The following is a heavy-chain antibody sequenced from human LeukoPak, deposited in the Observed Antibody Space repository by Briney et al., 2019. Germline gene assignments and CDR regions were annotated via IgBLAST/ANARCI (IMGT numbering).Heavy chain of an antibody. J-gene: IGHJ4*02. D-gene: IGHD2-21*01. CDR2: IYHSGST. CDR3: LLETASYYFDY. V-gene: IGHV4-38-2*02. CDR1: GYSISSGYY. Sequence: PSETLSLTCTVSGYSISSGYYWGWIRQPPGKGLGWIGSIYHSGSTYYNPSLKSRVTISVDTSRNQFSLKLSSVTAADTAVYYCLLETASYYFDYWGQGTLVTVSS.